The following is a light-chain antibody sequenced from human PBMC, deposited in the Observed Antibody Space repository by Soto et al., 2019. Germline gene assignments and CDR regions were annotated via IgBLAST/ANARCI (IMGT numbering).Light chain of an antibody. Sequence: QSALTQPPSASGSPGQSVTISCTGTRSDVGGYNSVSWYQQHPGKAPKLMIYEVTKRPSGVPDRFSGSKSGNTASLTVSGLQVEDEADYCCSSYADIMGLFGGGTKVTVL. J-gene: IGLJ2*01. CDR3: SSYADIMGL. CDR1: RSDVGGYNS. CDR2: EVT. V-gene: IGLV2-8*01.